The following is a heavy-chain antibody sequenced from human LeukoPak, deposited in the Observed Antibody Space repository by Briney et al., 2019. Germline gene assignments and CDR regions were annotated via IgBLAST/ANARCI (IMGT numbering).Heavy chain of an antibody. J-gene: IGHJ4*02. Sequence: GESLKISCKGSGYSFTSYWIGWVRQMPGKGLEWMGIIYPGDSDTRYSPSFQGQVTISADKSISTAYLQWSSLKASDTAMYYCARHDLPNYYGSGRGLDYWGQGTLVTVSS. CDR1: GYSFTSYW. CDR3: ARHDLPNYYGSGRGLDY. CDR2: IYPGDSDT. V-gene: IGHV5-51*01. D-gene: IGHD3-10*01.